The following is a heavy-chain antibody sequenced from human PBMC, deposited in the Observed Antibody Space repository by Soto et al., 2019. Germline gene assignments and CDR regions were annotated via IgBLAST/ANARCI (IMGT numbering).Heavy chain of an antibody. CDR2: IIPILGIA. D-gene: IGHD1-26*01. J-gene: IGHJ2*01. V-gene: IGHV1-69*08. Sequence: QVQLVQSGAEVKKPGSSVKVSCKASGGTFSSYTISWVRQAPGQGLEWMGRIIPILGIANYAQKFQGRVTITADKSTSTAYMELSSLRSEDTAVYYCARDLRVEATDWYFDLWGRGTLVTVSS. CDR3: ARDLRVEATDWYFDL. CDR1: GGTFSSYT.